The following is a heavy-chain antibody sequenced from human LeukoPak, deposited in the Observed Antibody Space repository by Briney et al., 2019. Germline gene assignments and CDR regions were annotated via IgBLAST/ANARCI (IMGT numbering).Heavy chain of an antibody. V-gene: IGHV3-23*01. D-gene: IGHD6-13*01. J-gene: IGHJ4*02. Sequence: GGSLRFSCAASGFTFSSYAMSWVRQAPGKGLEWVSAISGSGGSTYYADSVKGRFTISRDNSKNTLYLQMNSLRAEDTAVYYCAKCTEKAAAGPNDYWGQGTLVTVSS. CDR1: GFTFSSYA. CDR3: AKCTEKAAAGPNDY. CDR2: ISGSGGST.